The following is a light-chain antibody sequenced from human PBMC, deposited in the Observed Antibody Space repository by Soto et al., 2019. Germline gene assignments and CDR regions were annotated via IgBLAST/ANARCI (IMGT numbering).Light chain of an antibody. CDR1: SSDVGGYNY. Sequence: QSALTQPPSASGSPGQSVTISCTGTSSDVGGYNYVSWYQQHPGKAPKLMIYEVSKRPSGVPDRFSGSKSGNTASLTLSGLQAEDEADYYCSSYAGSNNLGVFGTGTKVTVL. V-gene: IGLV2-8*01. CDR2: EVS. CDR3: SSYAGSNNLGV. J-gene: IGLJ1*01.